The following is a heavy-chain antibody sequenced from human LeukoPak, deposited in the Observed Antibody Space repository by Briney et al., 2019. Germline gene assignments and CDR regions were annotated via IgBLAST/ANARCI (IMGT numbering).Heavy chain of an antibody. D-gene: IGHD6-25*01. Sequence: GGSLRLSCAASGFTFSSYAMRWVRQAPGKGLEWVAVISYDGSNKYYADSVKGRFTISRDNSKNTLYLQMNSLRAEDTAVYYCAAAGPLSPVNAFDIWGQGTMVTVSS. CDR3: AAAGPLSPVNAFDI. CDR1: GFTFSSYA. V-gene: IGHV3-30*04. J-gene: IGHJ3*02. CDR2: ISYDGSNK.